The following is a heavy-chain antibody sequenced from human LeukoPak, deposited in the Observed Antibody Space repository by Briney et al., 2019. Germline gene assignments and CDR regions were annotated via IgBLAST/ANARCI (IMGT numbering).Heavy chain of an antibody. D-gene: IGHD3-3*01. CDR3: ARGGFSGEWFSDLDY. Sequence: PSETLSLTCTVSGGSISTYYWNWIRQPPGKGLEWIGYIYYSGTTNYNPSLKSRVSMSVDTSKNQFSLKLSSVTAADTAVYYCARGGFSGEWFSDLDYWGQGTLVTVSS. J-gene: IGHJ4*02. CDR1: GGSISTYY. V-gene: IGHV4-59*01. CDR2: IYYSGTT.